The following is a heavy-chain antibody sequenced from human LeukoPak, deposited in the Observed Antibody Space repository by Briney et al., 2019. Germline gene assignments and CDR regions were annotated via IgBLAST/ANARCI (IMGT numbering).Heavy chain of an antibody. V-gene: IGHV3-21*01. D-gene: IGHD1-7*01. J-gene: IGHJ4*02. CDR2: ISSSSSYI. CDR3: ARVSGGLELHLDY. Sequence: GGSLRLSCAASGFTFSSYSMNWVRQAPGKGLEWVSSISSSSSYIYYADSVKGRFTISRDNAKNSLCLQMNSLRAEDTAVYYCARVSGGLELHLDYWGQGTLVTVSS. CDR1: GFTFSSYS.